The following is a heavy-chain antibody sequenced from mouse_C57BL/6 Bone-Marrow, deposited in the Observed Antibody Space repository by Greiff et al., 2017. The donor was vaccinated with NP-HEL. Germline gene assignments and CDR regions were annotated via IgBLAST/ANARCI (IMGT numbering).Heavy chain of an antibody. CDR3: ARDYYGSSYVYFDV. D-gene: IGHD1-1*01. Sequence: EVQLQQSGPELVKPGASVKISCKASGYTFTDYYMNWVKQSHGKSLEWIGDINPNNGGTSYNQKFKGKATLTVDKSSSTAYMELRSLTSEDSAVYYCARDYYGSSYVYFDVWGTGTTVTVSS. CDR1: GYTFTDYY. CDR2: INPNNGGT. V-gene: IGHV1-26*01. J-gene: IGHJ1*03.